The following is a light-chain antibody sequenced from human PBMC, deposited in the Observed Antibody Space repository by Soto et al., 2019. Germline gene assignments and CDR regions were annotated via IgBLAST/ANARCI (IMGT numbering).Light chain of an antibody. CDR3: QQRSNWPRT. V-gene: IGKV3D-20*02. CDR1: QSVSSSY. CDR2: GAS. J-gene: IGKJ1*01. Sequence: EIVLTQSPGTLSLSPGERATLSCRASQSVSSSYLAWYQQKPGQAPRLLIYGASTRATGIPGRFSGGGSGTDFTLTISRLEPEDFAVYYCQQRSNWPRTFGQGTKVDIK.